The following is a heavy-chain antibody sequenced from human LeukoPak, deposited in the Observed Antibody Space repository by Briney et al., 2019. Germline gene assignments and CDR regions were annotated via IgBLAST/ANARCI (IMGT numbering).Heavy chain of an antibody. V-gene: IGHV1-2*02. J-gene: IGHJ6*04. D-gene: IGHD3-10*01. CDR1: GYTFTVHY. CDR2: INPNSGGT. Sequence: ASVKVSCKASGYTFTVHYIHWVRQAPGQGLEWMGLINPNSGGTNYAQNFQGRVTMTRDTSTSTAYMELRSLRSDDTAVYYCARDVLTMIRGAPLDVWGKGTTVTISS. CDR3: ARDVLTMIRGAPLDV.